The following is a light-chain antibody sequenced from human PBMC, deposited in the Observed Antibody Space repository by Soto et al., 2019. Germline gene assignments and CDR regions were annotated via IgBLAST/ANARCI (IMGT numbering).Light chain of an antibody. CDR3: SSYTSSMTNV. V-gene: IGLV2-14*01. J-gene: IGLJ1*01. Sequence: QSVLTQPASVSGSPGQSITISCTGTSSDVGGYNYVSWYQQHPGKAPKLMIYDVSNRPSGVSNRFSGSKSGNTASLTTSGLQAEDEADYYCSSYTSSMTNVFGSGTKVTVL. CDR2: DVS. CDR1: SSDVGGYNY.